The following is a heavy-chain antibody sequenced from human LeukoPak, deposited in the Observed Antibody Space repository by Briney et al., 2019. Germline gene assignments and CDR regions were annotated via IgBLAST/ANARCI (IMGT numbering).Heavy chain of an antibody. CDR1: GFTFSSYA. J-gene: IGHJ6*02. CDR3: ARGPLYQVPYYFHYYGLDV. CDR2: ISGSGGST. V-gene: IGHV3-23*01. Sequence: GGSLRLSCAASGFTFSSYAMSWVRQAPGKGLEWVSAISGSGGSTYYADSVKGRFTISRDNSKSTLYVQMNSLRAEDTAVYYCARGPLYQVPYYFHYYGLDVWGQGTTVTVSS. D-gene: IGHD2-2*01.